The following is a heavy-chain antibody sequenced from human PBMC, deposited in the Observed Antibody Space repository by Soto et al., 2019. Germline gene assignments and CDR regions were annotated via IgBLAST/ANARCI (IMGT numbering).Heavy chain of an antibody. CDR2: IYWDDTK. CDR1: GFSLTTDRVG. CDR3: AHAYGGRSLY. Sequence: QITLKESGPTLVKPTQTLTLTCTFSGFSLTTDRVGVCWIRQPPGEALEWLAVIYWDDTKTYRPSLESRLTITKDNSKNQVALTMTNMDSVDTATYYCAHAYGGRSLYWGQGTLVTVSS. J-gene: IGHJ4*02. V-gene: IGHV2-5*02. D-gene: IGHD1-26*01.